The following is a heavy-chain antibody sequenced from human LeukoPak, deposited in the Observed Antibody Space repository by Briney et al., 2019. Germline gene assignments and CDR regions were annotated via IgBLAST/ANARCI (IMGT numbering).Heavy chain of an antibody. CDR3: ARGRQLWLLSPLHFFDY. V-gene: IGHV4-34*01. J-gene: IGHJ4*02. CDR1: GGSFSGYY. D-gene: IGHD5-18*01. CDR2: INHSGST. Sequence: SETLSLTCAVYGGSFSGYYWSWIRQPPGKGLEWIGEINHSGSTNYNPSLKSRVTISVDTSKNQFSLKLSSVTAADTAVYYCARGRQLWLLSPLHFFDYWGQGTLVTVSS.